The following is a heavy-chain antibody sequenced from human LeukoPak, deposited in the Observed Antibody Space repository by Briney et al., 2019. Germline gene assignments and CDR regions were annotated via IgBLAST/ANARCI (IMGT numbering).Heavy chain of an antibody. V-gene: IGHV3-30*02. Sequence: GGSLRLSCAASGFTFSSCGMHWVRQAPGKGLEWVAFIRYDGSNKYYADSVKGRFTISRDNSKNTLYLQMNSLRAEDTAVYYCAKDWVNYGGNSDYWGQGTLVTVSS. J-gene: IGHJ4*02. CDR3: AKDWVNYGGNSDY. D-gene: IGHD4-23*01. CDR2: IRYDGSNK. CDR1: GFTFSSCG.